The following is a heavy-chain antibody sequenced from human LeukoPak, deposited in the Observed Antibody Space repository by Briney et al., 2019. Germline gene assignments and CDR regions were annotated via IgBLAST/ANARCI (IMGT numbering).Heavy chain of an antibody. Sequence: SETLSLTCTVSGGCVSTYYWGWIRQPPGKALEWIGYIYYSGSTNYNPSLKSRVTISVDTSKNQFSLKLSSVSAADTAVYYCAGLIAVAGTGFDYWGQGTLVTVSS. CDR2: IYYSGST. J-gene: IGHJ4*02. CDR1: GGCVSTYY. V-gene: IGHV4-59*02. D-gene: IGHD6-19*01. CDR3: AGLIAVAGTGFDY.